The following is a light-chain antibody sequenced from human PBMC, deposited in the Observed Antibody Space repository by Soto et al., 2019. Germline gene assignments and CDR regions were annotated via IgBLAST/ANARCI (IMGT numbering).Light chain of an antibody. CDR2: GAA. J-gene: IGKJ1*01. CDR1: QSVISTY. CDR3: QQYDSAPLT. Sequence: EIVLTQSPGTLSLFPGERATSSCRASQSVISTYLAWYQQKPGQAPRLLIYGAASRATGIPDRFSGSVSGTDFTLTISRLEPEDSAVYYCQQYDSAPLTLGQGPEVEI. V-gene: IGKV3-20*01.